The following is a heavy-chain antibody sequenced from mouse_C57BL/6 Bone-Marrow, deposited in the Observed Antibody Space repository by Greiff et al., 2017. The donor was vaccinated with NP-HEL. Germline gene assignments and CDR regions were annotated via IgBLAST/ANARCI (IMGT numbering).Heavy chain of an antibody. V-gene: IGHV1-87*01. Sequence: QVQLQQSGPELARPWASVKISCRAFYTFSRRVHFAIRDTNSWMQWVKQRPGQGLEWIGAIYPGNGGTSYNQKFKGKATLTVDTSSSTAYMQLSSLASEDSAVYFCARGGQLRPRYYFDYWGQGTTLTVSS. CDR2: GQGLEWIG. CDR3: SEDSAVYFCARGGQLRPRYYFDY. CDR1: YTFSRRVH. D-gene: IGHD3-2*02. J-gene: IGHJ2*01.